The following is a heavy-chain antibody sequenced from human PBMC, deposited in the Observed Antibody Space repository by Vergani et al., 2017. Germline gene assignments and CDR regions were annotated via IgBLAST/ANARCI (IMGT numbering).Heavy chain of an antibody. CDR1: GFPFSSYA. J-gene: IGHJ3*02. CDR3: ARDYQCSSTSCYDEGNDAFDI. V-gene: IGHV3-33*01. D-gene: IGHD2-2*01. CDR2: IWYDGSNK. Sequence: QVQLVESGGGVVQPGRSLRLSCAASGFPFSSYAMHWVRQAPGKGLEWVAIIWYDGSNKYYADSVKGRFTISRDNSKSTLYLQMNILRAEDTAVYYCARDYQCSSTSCYDEGNDAFDIWGQGTMVTVSS.